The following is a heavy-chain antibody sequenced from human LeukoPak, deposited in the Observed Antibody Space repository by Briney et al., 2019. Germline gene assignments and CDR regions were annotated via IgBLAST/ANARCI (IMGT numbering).Heavy chain of an antibody. CDR1: GFTLSDYY. CDR2: IGSSPSYT. Sequence: PGGSLRLSCAASGFTLSDYYMSWIRQTPGKGLEWVSYIGSSPSYTSYADSVKGRFTISRDNAKNSLYLQMNSLRAEDTAVYYCARGPQSLGWSFDLWGRGTLVTVSS. J-gene: IGHJ2*01. V-gene: IGHV3-11*05. D-gene: IGHD7-27*01. CDR3: ARGPQSLGWSFDL.